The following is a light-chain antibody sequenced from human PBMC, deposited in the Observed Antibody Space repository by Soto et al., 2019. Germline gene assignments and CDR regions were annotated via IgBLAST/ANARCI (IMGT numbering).Light chain of an antibody. CDR1: QGISSY. J-gene: IGKJ3*01. CDR3: QQYYSYPT. V-gene: IGKV1-8*01. Sequence: AIRMTQSPSSFSASTGDRVTITCRASQGISSYLAWYQQKPGKAPKLLIYAASTLQSGVPSRFSGSGSGTDFTLTIRCLQSEDFATYYCQQYYSYPTFGPGTKVDIK. CDR2: AAS.